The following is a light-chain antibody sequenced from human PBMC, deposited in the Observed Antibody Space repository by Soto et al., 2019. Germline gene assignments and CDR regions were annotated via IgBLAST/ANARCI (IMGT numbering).Light chain of an antibody. CDR1: SSDVGAYKY. CDR2: EVT. V-gene: IGLV2-8*01. J-gene: IGLJ3*02. CDR3: TSYVGNDIWV. Sequence: QSVLTQPPSASGSPGQSVTISCTGTSSDVGAYKYVSWYQQYQGKAPKLMIYEVTKRPSGVPDRFSGSKSGNTASLTVSGLQAEDEADYYCTSYVGNDIWVFGGGTKVTVL.